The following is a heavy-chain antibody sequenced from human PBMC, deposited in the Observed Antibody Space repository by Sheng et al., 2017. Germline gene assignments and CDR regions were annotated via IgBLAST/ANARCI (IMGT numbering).Heavy chain of an antibody. J-gene: IGHJ4*02. CDR3: AREYSSGYYPTYFDY. V-gene: IGHV3-53*01. CDR2: IYSGGST. CDR1: GFTVSSNY. Sequence: EVQLVESGGGLIQPGGSLRLSCAASGFTVSSNYMSWVRQAPGKGLEWVSVIYSGGSTYYADSVKGRFTISRDNSKNTLYLQMNSLRAEDTAVYYCAREYSSGYYPTYFDYWGQGTLVTV. D-gene: IGHD3-22*01.